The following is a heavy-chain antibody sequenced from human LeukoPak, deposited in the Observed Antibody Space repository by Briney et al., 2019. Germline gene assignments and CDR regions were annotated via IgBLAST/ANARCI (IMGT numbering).Heavy chain of an antibody. Sequence: PGGSLRLSCAASGFTFSNFAMMWVRQAPGTGLQWVSTITGYGATFYADSVRGRFTIFRDTSMNTLFLQMNSLGAEDTAVYYCAKGAAAGKVDWFDPCGQGTLVTVSS. CDR3: AKGAAAGKVDWFDP. CDR1: GFTFSNFA. CDR2: ITGYGAT. J-gene: IGHJ5*02. V-gene: IGHV3-23*01. D-gene: IGHD6-13*01.